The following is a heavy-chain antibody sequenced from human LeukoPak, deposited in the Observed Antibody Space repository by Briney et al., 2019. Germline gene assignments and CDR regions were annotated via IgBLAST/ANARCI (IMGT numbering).Heavy chain of an antibody. V-gene: IGHV4-34*01. Sequence: PSETLSLTCAVYGGSFSGYYWSWIRQPPGKGLEWIGEINHSGSTNYNPSLKSRVTISVDTSKNQFSLRLSSVTAADTAVYYCARGRYSSTSLPIEFVYWGQGTLVTVSS. J-gene: IGHJ4*02. D-gene: IGHD6-6*01. CDR2: INHSGST. CDR1: GGSFSGYY. CDR3: ARGRYSSTSLPIEFVY.